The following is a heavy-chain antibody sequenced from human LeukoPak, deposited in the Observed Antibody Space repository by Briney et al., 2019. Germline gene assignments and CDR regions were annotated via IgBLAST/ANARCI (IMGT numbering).Heavy chain of an antibody. D-gene: IGHD1-1*01. CDR1: GFASSTYA. Sequence: GGSLRLSCAASGFASSTYAMSLVRQAPGKGLEWVSVISGSGGSTYYADSVKGRFTISRDNSKNTLYLQMNSLRAEDTAVYYCAKLGTTGTTGSHTDYWGQGALVTVSS. J-gene: IGHJ4*02. V-gene: IGHV3-23*01. CDR2: ISGSGGST. CDR3: AKLGTTGTTGSHTDY.